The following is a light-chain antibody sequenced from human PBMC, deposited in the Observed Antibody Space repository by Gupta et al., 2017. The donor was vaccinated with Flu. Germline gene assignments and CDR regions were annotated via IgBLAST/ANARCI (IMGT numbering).Light chain of an antibody. J-gene: IGKJ5*01. Sequence: EIVLTQSPDTLSLSPGDSATLSCRASQPIINNFLAWYQQRPGQPPILLVHDALFTASGIPEMCRGGGSGTHFTLTISRLEPEDSAVYFCQQLSPSPPSLTFGQGTRLDI. CDR3: QQLSPSPPSLT. CDR1: QPIINNF. V-gene: IGKV3-20*01. CDR2: DAL.